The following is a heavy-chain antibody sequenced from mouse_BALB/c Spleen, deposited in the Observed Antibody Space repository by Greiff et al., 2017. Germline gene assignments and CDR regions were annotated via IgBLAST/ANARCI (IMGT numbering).Heavy chain of an antibody. CDR2: IYPYNGGT. D-gene: IGHD1-1*01. CDR1: GYTFTDYN. V-gene: IGHV1S29*02. J-gene: IGHJ3*01. CDR3: ATSGSSSFAY. Sequence: EVKLQESGPELVKPGASVKISCKASGYTFTDYNMHWVKQSHGKSLEWIGYIYPYNGGTGYNQKFKSKATLTVDNSSSTAYMELRSLTSVDSAVYYCATSGSSSFAYWGQGTLVTVSA.